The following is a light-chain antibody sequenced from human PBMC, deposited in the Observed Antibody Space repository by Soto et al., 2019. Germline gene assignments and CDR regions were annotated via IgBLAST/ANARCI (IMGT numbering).Light chain of an antibody. J-gene: IGKJ4*01. CDR3: QQYNSYPLT. V-gene: IGKV1-5*03. CDR2: KAS. CDR1: QSISSW. Sequence: DIQMTQSPSTLSASVGDRVTITCRASQSISSWLAWYQQKPGKAPNLLIYKASSLESGVPSRFRGSGSGTEFTLTISSLQHDDFATYYCQQYNSYPLTFGGGTKVEIK.